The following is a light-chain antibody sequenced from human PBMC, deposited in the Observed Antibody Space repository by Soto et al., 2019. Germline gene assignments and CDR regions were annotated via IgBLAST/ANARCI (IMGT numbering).Light chain of an antibody. V-gene: IGLV2-14*01. CDR2: EVS. CDR3: SSYSISTAYL. J-gene: IGLJ1*01. Sequence: QSVLTQPASVSGSPEQSITMSCTGTSSDVGGYDYVSWYQLHPGKAPKLMVFEVSNRPSGVSYRFSGSKSGNTASLTISGLQAEDEADYFCSSYSISTAYLFGTGTKVTVL. CDR1: SSDVGGYDY.